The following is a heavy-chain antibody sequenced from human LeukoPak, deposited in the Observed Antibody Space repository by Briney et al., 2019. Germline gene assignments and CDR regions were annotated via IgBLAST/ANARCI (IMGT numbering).Heavy chain of an antibody. CDR3: ATQPGYCSSTSCYSSTDDY. J-gene: IGHJ4*02. D-gene: IGHD2-2*01. CDR1: GFTFSSYA. V-gene: IGHV3-23*01. Sequence: GGSLRLSCAASGFTFSSYAMSWVRQAPGKGLEWVSAISGSGGSTYYADSVKGRFTISRDNSKNTLYLQMNSLRAEDTAVYYCATQPGYCSSTSCYSSTDDYWGQGTLVTVSS. CDR2: ISGSGGST.